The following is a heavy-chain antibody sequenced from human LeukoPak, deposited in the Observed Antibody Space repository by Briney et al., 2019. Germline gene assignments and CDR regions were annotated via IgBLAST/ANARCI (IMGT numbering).Heavy chain of an antibody. J-gene: IGHJ1*01. V-gene: IGHV3-30*02. CDR1: GFSFSSYG. CDR3: AKDRTGPAEH. Sequence: GGSLRLSCAASGFSFSSYGMHWVRQAPGKGLEWVAFIQYDGGNKYYADSVKGRFTISRDNSKNTLYLQTNSLRAEDTAVYYCAKDRTGPAEHWGQGTLVTVSS. CDR2: IQYDGGNK.